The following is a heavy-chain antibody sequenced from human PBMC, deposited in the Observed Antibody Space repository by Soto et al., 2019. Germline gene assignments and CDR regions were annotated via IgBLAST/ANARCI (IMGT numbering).Heavy chain of an antibody. Sequence: EAQLVESGGGLIQPGGSLRLSCAASGFSVSNNYLTWVRQAPGKGLEWVSIIYTGGSTYYTDSVKGRFTISRDNSKNTLYLQMSSLRVDDTAIYYCAREGGGHGGFFDLWGQGTLVTVSS. J-gene: IGHJ4*02. V-gene: IGHV3-53*01. CDR1: GFSVSNNY. CDR2: IYTGGST. D-gene: IGHD5-12*01. CDR3: AREGGGHGGFFDL.